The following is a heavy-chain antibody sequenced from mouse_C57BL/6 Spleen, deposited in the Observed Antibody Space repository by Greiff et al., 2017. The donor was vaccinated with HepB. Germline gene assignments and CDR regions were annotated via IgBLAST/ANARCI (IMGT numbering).Heavy chain of an antibody. CDR2: IYPSDSET. V-gene: IGHV1-61*01. J-gene: IGHJ3*01. CDR1: GYTFTSYW. CDR3: ASGSTGWFAY. D-gene: IGHD1-1*01. Sequence: VQLQQPGAELVRPGSSVKLSCKASGYTFTSYWMDWVKQRPGQGLEWIGNIYPSDSETHYNQKFKDKATLTVDKSSSTAYMQLSSLTSEDSAVYYCASGSTGWFAYWGQGTLVTVSA.